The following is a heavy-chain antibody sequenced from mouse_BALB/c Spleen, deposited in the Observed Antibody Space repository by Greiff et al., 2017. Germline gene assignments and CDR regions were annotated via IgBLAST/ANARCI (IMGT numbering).Heavy chain of an antibody. CDR3: ARVSGGFAY. J-gene: IGHJ3*01. D-gene: IGHD3-2*02. CDR1: GFTFSSYG. V-gene: IGHV5-6*02. CDR2: ISSGGSYT. Sequence: EVMLVESGGDLVKPGGSLKLSCAASGFTFSSYGMSWVRQTPDKRLEWVATISSGGSYTYYPDSVKGRFTISRDNAKNTLYLQMSSLKSEDTAMYYCARVSGGFAYWGQGTLVTVSA.